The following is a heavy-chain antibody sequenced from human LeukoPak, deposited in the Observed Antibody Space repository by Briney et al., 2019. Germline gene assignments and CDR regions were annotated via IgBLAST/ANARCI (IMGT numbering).Heavy chain of an antibody. D-gene: IGHD3-3*01. CDR1: GGSISSSTDY. Sequence: SETLSLTCTVSGGSISSSTDYWVWIRQPAGKGLEWIGRIYTSGSTNYNPSLKSRVTMSVDTSKNQFSLKLSSVTAADTAVYYCARGHYDFWSGPYYFDYWGQGTLVTVSS. CDR3: ARGHYDFWSGPYYFDY. J-gene: IGHJ4*02. V-gene: IGHV4-61*02. CDR2: IYTSGST.